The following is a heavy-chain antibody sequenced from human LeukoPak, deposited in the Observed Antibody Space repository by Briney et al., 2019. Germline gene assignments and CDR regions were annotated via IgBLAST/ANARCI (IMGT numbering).Heavy chain of an antibody. D-gene: IGHD6-13*01. CDR3: AKDGSDTIAAATYQYYGMDV. J-gene: IGHJ6*02. Sequence: GGSLRLSCAASGFTFSSYAMHWVRQAPGKGLEWVAVISYDGSNKYYADSVKGRFTISRDNSKNTLYLQMNSLRAEDTAVCYCAKDGSDTIAAATYQYYGMDVWGQGTTVTASS. CDR2: ISYDGSNK. CDR1: GFTFSSYA. V-gene: IGHV3-30-3*01.